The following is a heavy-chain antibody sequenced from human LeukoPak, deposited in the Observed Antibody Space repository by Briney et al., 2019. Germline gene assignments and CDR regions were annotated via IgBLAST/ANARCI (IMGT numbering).Heavy chain of an antibody. CDR3: ARLSWPGRGSRFDP. CDR2: IYYSGST. D-gene: IGHD3-10*01. V-gene: IGHV4-59*01. Sequence: SETLSLTCTVSGGSISSYYWSWIRQPPGKGLEWIGYIYYSGSTNYNPSLKSRVTISVDTSKNQFSLKLSSVTAADTAVYFCARLSWPGRGSRFDPWGQGTLVTVSS. J-gene: IGHJ5*02. CDR1: GGSISSYY.